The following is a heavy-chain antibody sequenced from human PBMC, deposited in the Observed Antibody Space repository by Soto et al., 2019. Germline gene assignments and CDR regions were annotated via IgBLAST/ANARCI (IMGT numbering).Heavy chain of an antibody. CDR2: ISTDNGNT. CDR3: ARDQGITTFGVYSMYYYGMDV. V-gene: IGHV1-18*01. CDR1: GYTFTNSG. J-gene: IGHJ6*02. Sequence: QVQLVQSGAEVKKPGASVKVSCKASGYTFTNSGINWVRQAPGQGLEWMGWISTDNGNTNYAQHLQGRVSMTTDTSTSTAYMDLRSLRSDDTDVYYCARDQGITTFGVYSMYYYGMDVWGQVTTVTVSS. D-gene: IGHD3-3*01.